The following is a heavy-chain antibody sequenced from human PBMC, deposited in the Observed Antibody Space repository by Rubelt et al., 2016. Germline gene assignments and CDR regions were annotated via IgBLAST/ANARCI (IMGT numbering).Heavy chain of an antibody. CDR2: ISYDGSNK. J-gene: IGHJ3*02. CDR3: ARVKYVDQEGVDAFDI. D-gene: IGHD2-2*01. CDR1: SSYA. V-gene: IGHV3-30*04. Sequence: SSYAMHWVRQAPGKGLEWVAVISYDGSNKYYADSVKGRFTISRDNSKNTLCLQMNSLRAEDTAVYYCARVKYVDQEGVDAFDIWGQGTMVTVSS.